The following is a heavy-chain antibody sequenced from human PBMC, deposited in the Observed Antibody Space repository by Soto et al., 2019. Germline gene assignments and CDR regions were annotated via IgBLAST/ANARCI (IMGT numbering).Heavy chain of an antibody. CDR3: ARPVYCSSTSCYTPPSYYYYYMDV. CDR2: IYYSGST. D-gene: IGHD2-2*02. J-gene: IGHJ6*03. CDR1: GGSISSSSYY. Sequence: QLQLQESGPGLVKPSETLSLTCTVSGGSISSSSYYWGWIRQPPGKGLEWIGRIYYSGSTYYNPSLMSRVTISVDPSKNQFSLKLSSVTAADTAVYYCARPVYCSSTSCYTPPSYYYYYMDVWGKGTTVTVSS. V-gene: IGHV4-39*01.